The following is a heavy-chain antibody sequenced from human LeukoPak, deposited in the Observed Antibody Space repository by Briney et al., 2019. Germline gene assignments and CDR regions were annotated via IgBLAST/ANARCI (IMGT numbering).Heavy chain of an antibody. CDR1: GGSISSSSHY. CDR2: IYYSGST. J-gene: IGHJ3*02. V-gene: IGHV4-39*01. CDR3: ARHPENYDILTGYYSGAFDI. Sequence: SETLSLTCTVSGGSISSSSHYWGWIRQPPGKGLEWIGSIYYSGSTYYNPSLKSRVTISVDTSKNQFSLKLSSVTAADTAVYYCARHPENYDILTGYYSGAFDIWGQGTMVTVSS. D-gene: IGHD3-9*01.